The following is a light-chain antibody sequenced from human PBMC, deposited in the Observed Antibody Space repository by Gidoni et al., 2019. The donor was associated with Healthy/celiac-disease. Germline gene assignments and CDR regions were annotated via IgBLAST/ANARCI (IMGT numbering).Light chain of an antibody. J-gene: IGKJ4*01. V-gene: IGKV3-15*01. CDR2: GAS. CDR1: QSVSSN. CDR3: QQYNNWPS. Sequence: EIVMTQSPATLSVSPGERATLSCRASQSVSSNVAWYQQKPGQAPRLLLYGASTRAAGIPARFGSSGSGTVFTLTISSLQSEDFAVYYCQQYNNWPSFGGGTKVEIK.